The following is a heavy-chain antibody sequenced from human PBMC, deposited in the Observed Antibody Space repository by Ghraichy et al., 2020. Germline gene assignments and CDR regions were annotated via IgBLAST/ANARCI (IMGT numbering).Heavy chain of an antibody. CDR2: MYYSGS. J-gene: IGHJ2*01. D-gene: IGHD1-26*01. CDR1: GDSISSSSFY. CDR3: ATTTNYSGNFGWYLDL. Sequence: SETLSLTCTVSGDSISSSSFYWGWIRQPPGKGLDWIGSMYYSGSYYNPSFKSRVTVSVDTYKNQFSLKLYSMTDADTAVYYCATTTNYSGNFGWYLDLWGRGSLVTVSS. V-gene: IGHV4-39*01.